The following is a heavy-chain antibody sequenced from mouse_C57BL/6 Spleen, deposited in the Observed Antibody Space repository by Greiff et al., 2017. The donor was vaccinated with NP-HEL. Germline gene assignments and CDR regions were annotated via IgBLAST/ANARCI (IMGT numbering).Heavy chain of an antibody. Sequence: QVQLQQPGAELVMPGASVKLSCKASGYTFTSYWMHWVKQRPGQGLEWIGEIDPSDSYTNYNQKFKGKSTLTVDKSSSTAYMQLSSLTSEDSAVYYGARKGDYAMDYWGQGTSVTVSS. V-gene: IGHV1-69*01. CDR3: ARKGDYAMDY. J-gene: IGHJ4*01. CDR2: IDPSDSYT. CDR1: GYTFTSYW.